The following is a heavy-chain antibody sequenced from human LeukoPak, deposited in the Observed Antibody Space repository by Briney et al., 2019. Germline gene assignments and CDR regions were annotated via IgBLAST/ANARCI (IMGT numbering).Heavy chain of an antibody. J-gene: IGHJ4*02. Sequence: SETLSLTCAVSGGPISSSNWWSWVRQPPGKGLEWIGEIYHSGSTNYNPSLKSRVTISVDKSKNQFSLKLSSVTAADTAVYYCARDTQLRYCSSTSCSPDPTYYFDYWGQGTLVTVSS. CDR1: GGPISSSNW. V-gene: IGHV4-4*02. D-gene: IGHD2-2*01. CDR2: IYHSGST. CDR3: ARDTQLRYCSSTSCSPDPTYYFDY.